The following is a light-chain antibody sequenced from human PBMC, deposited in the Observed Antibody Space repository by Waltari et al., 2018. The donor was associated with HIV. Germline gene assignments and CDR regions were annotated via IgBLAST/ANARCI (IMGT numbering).Light chain of an antibody. CDR1: QSVSTN. CDR2: SAS. CDR3: QHYNIRPPLT. V-gene: IGKV3-15*01. J-gene: IGKJ5*01. Sequence: EIVMTQSPATLSVSPGERATLSCRASQSVSTNLAWYQQKPGQAPRLLIFSASARAAGIPARFSGSGSGTDFTLTISSPQSEDSAVYYCQHYNIRPPLTFGQGTRLEI.